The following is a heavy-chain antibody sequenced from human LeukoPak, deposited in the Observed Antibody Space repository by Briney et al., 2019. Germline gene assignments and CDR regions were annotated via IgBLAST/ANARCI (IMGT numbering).Heavy chain of an antibody. Sequence: GGSLRLSCAASALTFSDYWMSWVRQAPGKGLGWVANINGDGSEKYYVDSVKGRFTISRDNGKNSLYLQMNSLRAEDTAVYYCARDRRGVSVIWGQGTLVTVSS. J-gene: IGHJ4*02. V-gene: IGHV3-7*01. CDR1: ALTFSDYW. CDR2: INGDGSEK. D-gene: IGHD3-10*01. CDR3: ARDRRGVSVI.